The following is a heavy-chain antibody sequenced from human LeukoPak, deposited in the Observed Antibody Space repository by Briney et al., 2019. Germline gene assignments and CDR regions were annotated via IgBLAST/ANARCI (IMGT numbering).Heavy chain of an antibody. J-gene: IGHJ6*02. CDR2: IIPIFGTA. D-gene: IGHD4-17*01. CDR3: AKDRAYGDPYGMDV. V-gene: IGHV1-69*05. Sequence: SVNFSCKASGGTFSTYAIIWVRQAPGQGLERKGGIIPIFGTANYAQKFQGRVTITTDESTSTAYMELNSLRAEDTAVYYCAKDRAYGDPYGMDVWGQGTTVTVSS. CDR1: GGTFSTYA.